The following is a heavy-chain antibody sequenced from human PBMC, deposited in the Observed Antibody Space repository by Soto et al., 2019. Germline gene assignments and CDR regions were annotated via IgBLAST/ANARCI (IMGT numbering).Heavy chain of an antibody. Sequence: QVQLQESGPGLVKPSETLSLTCTVSGGSISSYYWSWIRQPKGKGLELMGYVYYSGITNYNPSLQSRVTIAVDTAKNQFSRKLSSVTAADTAVDYCARRYGGHFDYWGQGTLVTVSS. CDR2: VYYSGIT. J-gene: IGHJ4*02. CDR3: ARRYGGHFDY. D-gene: IGHD4-17*01. V-gene: IGHV4-59*08. CDR1: GGSISSYY.